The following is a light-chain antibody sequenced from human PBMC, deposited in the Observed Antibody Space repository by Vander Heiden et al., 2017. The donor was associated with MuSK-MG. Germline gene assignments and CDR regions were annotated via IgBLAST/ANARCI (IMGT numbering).Light chain of an antibody. CDR1: SSDVGAYNY. V-gene: IGLV2-14*01. Sequence: QSALTQPASVSGSPGQSLTISCTGTSSDVGAYNYVSWYQQHPGKAPKLMIYDVSNRPSGVSNRFSGSKSGNTASLTISGRQAEDEADYYCSSYTSSSTYVFGTGTTVSIL. CDR2: DVS. J-gene: IGLJ1*01. CDR3: SSYTSSSTYV.